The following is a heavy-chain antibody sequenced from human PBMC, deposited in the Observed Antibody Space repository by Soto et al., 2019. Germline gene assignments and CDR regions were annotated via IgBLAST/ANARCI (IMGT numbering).Heavy chain of an antibody. V-gene: IGHV4-59*02. J-gene: IGHJ4*02. D-gene: IGHD2-8*01. CDR3: ARRVSAYYDF. CDR2: LYSSGST. CDR1: GASVSRYY. Sequence: QVQLQESGPGLVKPSETLSLTCTVSGASVSRYYVAWIRQSPVKGLEWIGFLYSSGSTNYNSSLKSRVTISVDTAKTQFSLRLSSVAAADTAVYYCARRVSAYYDFWGQGTRVTVSS.